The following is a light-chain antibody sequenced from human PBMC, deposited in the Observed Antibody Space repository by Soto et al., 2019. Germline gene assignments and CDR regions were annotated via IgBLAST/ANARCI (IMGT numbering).Light chain of an antibody. V-gene: IGKV1-33*01. CDR3: QLYGKLPPYT. CDR2: DAS. Sequence: DIQMTQSPSSLSASVGDRVTITCQASQDIDNYLNWYQQKPGQAPKLLIYDASNLETGVPSRFSGRGSGTDFTFIISSLQPEDVATYYCQLYGKLPPYTFGQGTKLELK. J-gene: IGKJ2*01. CDR1: QDIDNY.